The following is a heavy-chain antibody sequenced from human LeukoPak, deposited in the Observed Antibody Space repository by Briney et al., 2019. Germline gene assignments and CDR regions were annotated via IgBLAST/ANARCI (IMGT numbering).Heavy chain of an antibody. J-gene: IGHJ4*02. CDR3: AREDYYDSSGHCYY. Sequence: SQTLSLTCTVSGGSISSGSYYWSWIRQPAGKGLEWIGRIYTSGSTNYNPSLKSRVTISVDTSKNQFSLKLSSVTAADTAVYYCAREDYYDSSGHCYYWGQGTLVTVSS. V-gene: IGHV4-61*02. CDR2: IYTSGST. CDR1: GGSISSGSYY. D-gene: IGHD3-22*01.